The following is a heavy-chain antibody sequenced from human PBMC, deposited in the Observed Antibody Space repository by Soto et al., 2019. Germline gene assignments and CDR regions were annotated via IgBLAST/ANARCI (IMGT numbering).Heavy chain of an antibody. V-gene: IGHV1-69*13. CDR1: GYTFTTYG. CDR2: IIPIFGTA. J-gene: IGHJ6*02. Sequence: ASVKVSCKASGYTFTTYGISWVRQAPGQGLEWMGGIIPIFGTANYAQKFQGRVTITADESTSTAYMELSSLRSEDTAVYFCARIIVATEYYYYYGMDVWGQGTTVTVSS. CDR3: ARIIVATEYYYYYGMDV. D-gene: IGHD5-12*01.